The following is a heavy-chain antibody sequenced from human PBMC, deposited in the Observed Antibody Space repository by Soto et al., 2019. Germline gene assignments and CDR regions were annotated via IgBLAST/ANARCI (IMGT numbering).Heavy chain of an antibody. V-gene: IGHV4-4*02. CDR3: ARVLRGRSLWGSGSYYHFDY. Sequence: SETLSLTCAVSGGSISSSNWWSWVRQPPGKGLEWIGEIYHSGSTNYNPSLKSRVTISVDKSKNQFSLKLSSVTAADTAVYYCARVLRGRSLWGSGSYYHFDYWGQGTLVTVSS. CDR1: GGSISSSNW. CDR2: IYHSGST. D-gene: IGHD3-10*01. J-gene: IGHJ4*02.